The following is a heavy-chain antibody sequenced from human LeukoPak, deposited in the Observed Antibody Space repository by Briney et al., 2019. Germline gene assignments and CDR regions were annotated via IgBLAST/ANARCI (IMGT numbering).Heavy chain of an antibody. CDR2: MNPNSGNT. CDR3: ARDTITMIVSGLQGCAFDI. D-gene: IGHD3-22*01. V-gene: IGHV1-8*01. Sequence: GASVKVSCKASGYTFTSYDINWVRQATGQGLEWMGWMNPNSGNTGYAQKLQGRVTMTTDTSTSTAYMELRSLRSDDTAVYYCARDTITMIVSGLQGCAFDIWGQGTMVTVSS. CDR1: GYTFTSYD. J-gene: IGHJ3*02.